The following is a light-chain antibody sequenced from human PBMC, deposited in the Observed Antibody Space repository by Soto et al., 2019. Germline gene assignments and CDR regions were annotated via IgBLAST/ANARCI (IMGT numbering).Light chain of an antibody. CDR3: QQYGSSPLT. CDR1: QSVSSSF. J-gene: IGKJ4*01. V-gene: IGKV3-20*01. Sequence: EIVLTQSPGTLSLSPGERATLSCRASQSVSSSFLAWYQQKPGQAPRLLIYVASSRATGIPDRFSGSESGTDFTLTISRLEPEDAEVYYGQQYGSSPLTFGGGTKVEIK. CDR2: VAS.